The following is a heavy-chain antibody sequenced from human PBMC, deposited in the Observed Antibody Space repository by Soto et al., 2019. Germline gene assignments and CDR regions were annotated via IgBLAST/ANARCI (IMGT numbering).Heavy chain of an antibody. Sequence: GGSLRLSCAASGFTVSSNYMSWVRQAPGKGLEWVSVIYSGGSTYYADSVKGRFTISRHNSKNTLYLQMNSLRAEDTAVYYCARGTFGARGDAFDIWGQGTMVTVSS. V-gene: IGHV3-53*04. CDR3: ARGTFGARGDAFDI. D-gene: IGHD3-16*01. CDR2: IYSGGST. J-gene: IGHJ3*02. CDR1: GFTVSSNY.